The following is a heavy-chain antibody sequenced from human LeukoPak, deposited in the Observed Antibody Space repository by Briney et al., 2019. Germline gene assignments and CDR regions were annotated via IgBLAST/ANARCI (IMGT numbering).Heavy chain of an antibody. D-gene: IGHD6-6*01. CDR1: GFIFSQFW. V-gene: IGHV3-74*01. CDR2: INGDGSST. CDR3: ARDGLPAARDI. Sequence: PGGSLRHSCAGSGFIFSQFWMQWVRQVPGKGQVWASRINGDGSSTNYADSVKGRFTISRDNAKNTLYLQMNSLRAEDTAVYYCARDGLPAARDIWGQGTMVTVSS. J-gene: IGHJ3*02.